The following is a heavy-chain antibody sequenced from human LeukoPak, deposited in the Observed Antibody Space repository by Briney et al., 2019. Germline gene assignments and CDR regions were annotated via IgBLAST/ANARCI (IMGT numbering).Heavy chain of an antibody. Sequence: GGSLRLSCVASGSTFRSSSMHWVRQAPGNGLEWLAFIRFDCSTKYYADSVKGRFTVSRDNSKSTLYLQMNSLSAEDTAVYYCAQPDCWGQGTLVTVSS. J-gene: IGHJ4*02. CDR2: IRFDCSTK. V-gene: IGHV3-30*02. CDR3: AQPDC. CDR1: GSTFRSSS.